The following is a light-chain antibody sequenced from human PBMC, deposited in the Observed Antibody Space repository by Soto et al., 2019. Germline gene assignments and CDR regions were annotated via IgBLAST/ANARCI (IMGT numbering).Light chain of an antibody. Sequence: QSALTQPASVSGSPGQSITISCTGTSSDVGSYNYVSWYQHHPGKAPKLIIYEVTYRPSGVSNHFSGAKSGNTASLTISGLQAEDEDNYYCSAYTTSGTVLFGGGTQLTVL. CDR2: EVT. J-gene: IGLJ2*01. CDR1: SSDVGSYNY. CDR3: SAYTTSGTVL. V-gene: IGLV2-14*01.